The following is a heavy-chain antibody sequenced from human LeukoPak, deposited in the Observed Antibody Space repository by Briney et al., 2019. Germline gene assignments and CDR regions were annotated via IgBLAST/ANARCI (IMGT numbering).Heavy chain of an antibody. V-gene: IGHV3-23*01. D-gene: IGHD3-22*01. CDR1: GFTFSSYA. CDR3: AKDLRPVYYYDSSGYYPLMSY. Sequence: PGGSLRLSCAASGFTFSSYAMSWVRQAPGKGLEWVSAISGSGGSTYYADSVKGRFTISRDNSKNTLYLQMNSLRAEDTAAYYCAKDLRPVYYYDSSGYYPLMSYWGQGTPVTVSS. J-gene: IGHJ4*02. CDR2: ISGSGGST.